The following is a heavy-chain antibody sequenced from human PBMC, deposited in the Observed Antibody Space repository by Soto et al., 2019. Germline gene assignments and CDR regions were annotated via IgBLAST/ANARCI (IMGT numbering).Heavy chain of an antibody. CDR2: IKSKTDGGTT. V-gene: IGHV3-15*01. J-gene: IGHJ6*02. Sequence: AGGSLRLSCAASGFTFSNAWMSWVRQAPGKGLEWVGRIKSKTDGGTTDYAAPVKGRFTISRDDSKNTLYLQMNSLKTEDTAVYYCTTAPVVTGNDYYGMDVWGQGTTVTVSS. CDR3: TTAPVVTGNDYYGMDV. CDR1: GFTFSNAW. D-gene: IGHD2-21*02.